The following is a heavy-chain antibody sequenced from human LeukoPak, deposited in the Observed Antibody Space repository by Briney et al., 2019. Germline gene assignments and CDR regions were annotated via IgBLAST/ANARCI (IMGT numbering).Heavy chain of an antibody. V-gene: IGHV4-59*12. J-gene: IGHJ4*02. CDR2: IYYGGST. CDR1: GGSISTYY. Sequence: PSETLSLTCTVSGGSISTYYWSWIRQPPGKGLEWIGYIYYGGSTNYNPSLKSRVTISVDTSKNQFSLKLSSVTAADTAVYYCASLIMYYYDSSGYTYWGQGTLVTVSS. CDR3: ASLIMYYYDSSGYTY. D-gene: IGHD3-22*01.